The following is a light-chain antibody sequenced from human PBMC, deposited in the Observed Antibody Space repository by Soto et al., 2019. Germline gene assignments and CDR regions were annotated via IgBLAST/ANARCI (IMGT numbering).Light chain of an antibody. V-gene: IGLV2-14*03. CDR3: SSYTSSSLYV. CDR1: SSDAGGYNY. CDR2: DVS. J-gene: IGLJ1*01. Sequence: QSVLTQPASVSGSPGQSITISCTGTSSDAGGYNYVSWYQQHPGKAPKLMIYDVSNRPSGVSNRFSGSKSGNTASLTISGLQAEDEAAYYCSSYTSSSLYVFGTGTKLTVL.